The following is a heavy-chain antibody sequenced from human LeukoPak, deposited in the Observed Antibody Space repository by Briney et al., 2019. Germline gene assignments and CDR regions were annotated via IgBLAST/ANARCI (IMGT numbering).Heavy chain of an antibody. CDR3: ARYGYYGMDV. CDR2: IYYSGST. D-gene: IGHD4-17*01. CDR1: GGSIGTYY. V-gene: IGHV4-59*01. J-gene: IGHJ6*02. Sequence: SETLPLTCTVSGGSIGTYYWTWIRQPPGKGLEWIGNIYYSGSTNYNPSLKSRVTISVNTSKNQFSLKVSSVTAADTAVYYCARYGYYGMDVWGQGTTVTVS.